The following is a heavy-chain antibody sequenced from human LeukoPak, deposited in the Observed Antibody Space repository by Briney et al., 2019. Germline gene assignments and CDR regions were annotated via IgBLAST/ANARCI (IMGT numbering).Heavy chain of an antibody. V-gene: IGHV3-23*01. D-gene: IGHD6-19*01. CDR1: GFTFSSYA. J-gene: IGHJ4*02. CDR3: AKVRSQGGYSSGWYGDY. Sequence: QPGGSLRLSCAASGFTFSSYAMSWVRQAPGKGLEWVSAISGSGGSTYYADSVKGRFTISRDNSKNTLYLQMNSLRAEDTAVYYCAKVRSQGGYSSGWYGDYWGQGTLVTVSS. CDR2: ISGSGGST.